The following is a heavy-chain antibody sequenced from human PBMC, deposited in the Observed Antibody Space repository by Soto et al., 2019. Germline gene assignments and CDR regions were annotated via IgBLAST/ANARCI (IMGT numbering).Heavy chain of an antibody. CDR1: GGTFSSYA. CDR3: ARSPQWAYNWFDP. V-gene: IGHV1-69*06. Sequence: SVKVSCKASGGTFSSYAISWVRQAPGQGLEWMGGIIPIFGTANYAQRFQGRVTITADKSTSTAYMELSSLRSEDTAVYYCARSPQWAYNWFDPWGQGTLVTVSS. J-gene: IGHJ5*02. D-gene: IGHD2-8*01. CDR2: IIPIFGTA.